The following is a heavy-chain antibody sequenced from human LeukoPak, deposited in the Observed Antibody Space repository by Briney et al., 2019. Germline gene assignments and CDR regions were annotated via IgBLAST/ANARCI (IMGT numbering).Heavy chain of an antibody. Sequence: GGSLRLSRAASGFTVSSNYMSWVRQAPGKGLEWGSVIYSGGSTYYADSVKGRFTISRDNSKNTLYLQMNSLRAEDTAVYYCARVPAAPPGYGMDVWGQGTTVTVSS. CDR1: GFTVSSNY. CDR2: IYSGGST. V-gene: IGHV3-66*02. D-gene: IGHD2-2*01. J-gene: IGHJ6*02. CDR3: ARVPAAPPGYGMDV.